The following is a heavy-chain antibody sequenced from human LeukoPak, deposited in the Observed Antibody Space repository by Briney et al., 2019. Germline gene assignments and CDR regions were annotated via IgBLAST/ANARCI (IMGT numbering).Heavy chain of an antibody. CDR1: GFTFDDYA. Sequence: GRSLRLSCAASGFTFDDYAMHWVRQAPGKGLEWVSGISWNSGSIGYADSVKGRFTISRDSAKNSLYLQMNSLRAEDTALYYCAKDKSDNWNYERKENWFDPWGQGTLVTVSS. J-gene: IGHJ5*02. V-gene: IGHV3-9*01. CDR2: ISWNSGSI. D-gene: IGHD1-7*01. CDR3: AKDKSDNWNYERKENWFDP.